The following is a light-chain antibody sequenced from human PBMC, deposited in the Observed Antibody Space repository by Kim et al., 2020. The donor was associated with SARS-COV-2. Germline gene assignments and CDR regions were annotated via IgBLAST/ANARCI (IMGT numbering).Light chain of an antibody. V-gene: IGLV1-47*01. CDR3: AAWDDRLSVWV. J-gene: IGLJ2*01. CDR1: SSNLGTNY. CDR2: TNN. Sequence: QSVLTQPPSASGTPGQRVTISCSGSSSNLGTNYLHWYQQLPGTAPKLLIATNNQRPSGVPDRFSGSKSGTSASLAISGLRSEDEADYYCAAWDDRLSVWVFGGGSQLTVL.